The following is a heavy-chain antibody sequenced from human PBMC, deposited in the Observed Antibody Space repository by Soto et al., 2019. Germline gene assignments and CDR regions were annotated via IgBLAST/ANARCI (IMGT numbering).Heavy chain of an antibody. J-gene: IGHJ4*02. V-gene: IGHV4-38-2*01. Sequence: ETLSLTCAVSSDSISSGYYCDWIRQPPGKGLEWIGSIFHSGTPYYNPSLKSRLTISMDTSKTQFSLKLTSVTAADTAVYYCARRGSRSSSALPSYDYWGRGILVTVSS. D-gene: IGHD3-22*01. CDR1: SDSISSGYY. CDR2: IFHSGTP. CDR3: ARRGSRSSSALPSYDY.